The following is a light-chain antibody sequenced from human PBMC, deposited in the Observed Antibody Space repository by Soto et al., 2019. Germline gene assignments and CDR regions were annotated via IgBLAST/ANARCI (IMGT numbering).Light chain of an antibody. CDR1: QGINNY. CDR3: QQLKSYPAT. CDR2: AAS. V-gene: IGKV1-9*01. J-gene: IGKJ4*01. Sequence: DIQLTQSPSFLSASVGDRVTITCRASQGINNYLAWYQQKPGKAPKLLVFAASTLQSGVPSRFTGSGSETEFTLTISSLQPEDCATYYCQQLKSYPATFGGGTKVEIK.